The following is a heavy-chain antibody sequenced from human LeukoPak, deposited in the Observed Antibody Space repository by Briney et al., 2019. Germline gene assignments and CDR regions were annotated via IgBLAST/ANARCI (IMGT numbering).Heavy chain of an antibody. V-gene: IGHV3-74*03. D-gene: IGHD1-1*01. CDR2: INRDESTT. Sequence: GGSLRLSCVASGFTFSTYWMHWVRQVPGKGLEWVSRINRDESTTTYADSVEGRFTISRDNAKNTVFLQLNSLRAKDTAIYYCTRDPWGYRAGVMDLWGLGTLVTVSS. CDR3: TRDPWGYRAGVMDL. J-gene: IGHJ4*02. CDR1: GFTFSTYW.